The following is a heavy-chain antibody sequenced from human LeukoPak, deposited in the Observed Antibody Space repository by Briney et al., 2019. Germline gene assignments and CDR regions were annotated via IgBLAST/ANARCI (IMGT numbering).Heavy chain of an antibody. D-gene: IGHD2-2*01. Sequence: ASVKVSCKASGYTFTGYYMHWVRQAPGQGLEWMGWINPNSGGTNYAQKFQGRVTMTRDTSISTAYMELSRLRSDDTAVYYCARVRLRGLSAFFVVVPAAMGREDDAFDIWGQGTMVTVSS. V-gene: IGHV1-2*02. CDR3: ARVRLRGLSAFFVVVPAAMGREDDAFDI. CDR2: INPNSGGT. J-gene: IGHJ3*02. CDR1: GYTFTGYY.